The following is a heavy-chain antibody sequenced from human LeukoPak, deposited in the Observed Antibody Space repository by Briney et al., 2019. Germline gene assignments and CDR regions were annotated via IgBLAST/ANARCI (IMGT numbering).Heavy chain of an antibody. D-gene: IGHD1-14*01. CDR2: INPSDGGT. V-gene: IGHV1-46*01. Sequence: GASVKVSCKASGYTFTSYFMHWVRQAPGQGLEWMGIINPSDGGTSYAQKFQGRVTMTRDTSTSTVYMELRSLRAEDTAVYYCATQQGGNPAYWGQGTLVTVSS. CDR1: GYTFTSYF. CDR3: ATQQGGNPAY. J-gene: IGHJ4*02.